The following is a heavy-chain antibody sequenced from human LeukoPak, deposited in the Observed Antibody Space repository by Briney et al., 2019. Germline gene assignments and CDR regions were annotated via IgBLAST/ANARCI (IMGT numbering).Heavy chain of an antibody. J-gene: IGHJ4*02. V-gene: IGHV1-18*01. CDR2: ISTYNGNT. CDR1: GYTFVIYG. Sequence: ASVKVSCKASGYTFVIYGISWVRQAPGQGLEWMGWISTYNGNTNYAQKLQGRVTMTTDTSTSTAYMELRSLRSDDTAVYYCARDRRDYYGSGSYYPYYFDYWGQGTLVTVSS. CDR3: ARDRRDYYGSGSYYPYYFDY. D-gene: IGHD3-10*01.